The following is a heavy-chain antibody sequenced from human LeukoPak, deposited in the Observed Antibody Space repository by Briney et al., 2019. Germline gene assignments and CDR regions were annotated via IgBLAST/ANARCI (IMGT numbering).Heavy chain of an antibody. Sequence: GGSLRLSCAASGFTFSSYNMNWVRQAPGKGLEWVSSITSSSNYIYYADSVEGRFTISRDNAKNSLYLQMNSLRTEDTTVYYCARDCWDYGSGSYCGIDYWGQGTLVTVSS. CDR2: ITSSSNYI. D-gene: IGHD3-10*01. CDR1: GFTFSSYN. CDR3: ARDCWDYGSGSYCGIDY. J-gene: IGHJ4*02. V-gene: IGHV3-21*03.